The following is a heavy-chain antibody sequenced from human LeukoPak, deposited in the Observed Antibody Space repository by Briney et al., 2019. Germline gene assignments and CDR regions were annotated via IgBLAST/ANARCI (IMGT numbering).Heavy chain of an antibody. Sequence: ASVKVSCKASGYTFTGYYMHWVRQAPGQGLEWMGWINPNSGGTNYAQKFQGRVTMTRDTSISTAYMELSRLRSDDTAVYYCAREDVEWDQYAAGDAFDIWGQGTMVTVSS. D-gene: IGHD1-26*01. J-gene: IGHJ3*02. V-gene: IGHV1-2*02. CDR1: GYTFTGYY. CDR3: AREDVEWDQYAAGDAFDI. CDR2: INPNSGGT.